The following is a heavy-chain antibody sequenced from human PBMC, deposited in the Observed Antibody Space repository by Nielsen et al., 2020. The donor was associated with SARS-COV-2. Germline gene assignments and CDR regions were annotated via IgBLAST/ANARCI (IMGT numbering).Heavy chain of an antibody. CDR1: GYTFTGYY. CDR3: ASQGNPDYFDFDY. J-gene: IGHJ4*02. D-gene: IGHD2/OR15-2a*01. Sequence: ASVKVSCKASGYTFTGYYMHWARQDPGQGLEWMGRINPNSGGTNYAQKFQGRVTMTRDTSISTAYMELSRLRSDDTAVYYCASQGNPDYFDFDYWGQGTLVTVSS. CDR2: INPNSGGT. V-gene: IGHV1-2*06.